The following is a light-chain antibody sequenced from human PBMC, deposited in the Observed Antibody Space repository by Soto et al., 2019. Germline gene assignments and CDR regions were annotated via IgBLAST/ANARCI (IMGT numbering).Light chain of an antibody. CDR2: AAS. CDR3: QHSYNTPPT. CDR1: QDISDY. J-gene: IGKJ1*01. Sequence: DIQMTQSPSSLSASVGDRVTITCRASQDISDYLAWYQQKPGQVPKLLISAASTLQSGVPSRFRGSASGTHFTLTITSLQREDSATYFCQHSYNTPPTFGQGTKVDI. V-gene: IGKV1-27*01.